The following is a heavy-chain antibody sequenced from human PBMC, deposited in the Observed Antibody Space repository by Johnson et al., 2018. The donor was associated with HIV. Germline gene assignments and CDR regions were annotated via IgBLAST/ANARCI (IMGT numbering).Heavy chain of an antibody. V-gene: IGHV3-11*04. CDR2: ISSSCSTV. J-gene: IGHJ3*02. CDR3: ATRDPTHRPGVFDI. Sequence: VQLVESGGGVVQPGRSLRLSCAASGFTFSDYYMSWIRQAPGKGLEWVSYISSSCSTVYYADSVKGRFTISRDNAKNSLYLQMNSLRAEDTAVYYCATRDPTHRPGVFDIWGQGTMVTVSS. D-gene: IGHD1-14*01. CDR1: GFTFSDYY.